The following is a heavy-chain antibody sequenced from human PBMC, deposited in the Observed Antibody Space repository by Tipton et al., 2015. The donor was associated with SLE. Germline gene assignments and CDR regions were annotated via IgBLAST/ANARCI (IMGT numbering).Heavy chain of an antibody. CDR1: GFTFSSYA. D-gene: IGHD3-10*01. CDR2: ISYDGSNK. V-gene: IGHV3-30*04. CDR3: ARVLRVQGVQLFGMDV. Sequence: SLRLSCAASGFTFSSYAMHWVRQAPGKGLEWVAVISYDGSNKYYADSVKGRFTTSRDNSKNTLYLQMNSLRAEDTAVYYCARVLRVQGVQLFGMDVWGQGTTVTVSS. J-gene: IGHJ6*02.